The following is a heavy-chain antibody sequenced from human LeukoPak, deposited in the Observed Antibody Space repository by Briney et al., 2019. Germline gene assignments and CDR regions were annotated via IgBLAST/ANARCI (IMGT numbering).Heavy chain of an antibody. V-gene: IGHV4-59*01. CDR1: GGSIGSYY. J-gene: IGHJ4*02. Sequence: PSETLSLTCTVSGGSIGSYYWSWIRQPPGKGLEWIGYIYYSGSTNYNPSLKSRVTISVDTSKNQFSLKLSSVTAADTAVYYCARDVSGYYLYWGQGTLVTVSS. CDR2: IYYSGST. D-gene: IGHD3-22*01. CDR3: ARDVSGYYLY.